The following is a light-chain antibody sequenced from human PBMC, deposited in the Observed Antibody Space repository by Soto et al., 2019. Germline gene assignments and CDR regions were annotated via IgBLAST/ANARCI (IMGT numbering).Light chain of an antibody. CDR1: QSVSSSY. J-gene: IGKJ1*01. CDR2: GAS. V-gene: IGKV3-20*01. CDR3: QLSASPPRT. Sequence: DTVLTLSPGTLSLYPGERATLSCRASQSVSSSYLAWYQLKPGQAPRLLIYGASSRATGIPDRFSGSGSGTDFTLTISRLDPEDFAVYFCQLSASPPRTFGQGTKVDI.